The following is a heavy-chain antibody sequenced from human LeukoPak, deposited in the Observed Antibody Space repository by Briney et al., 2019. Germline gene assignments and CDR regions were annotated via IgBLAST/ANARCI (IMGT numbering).Heavy chain of an antibody. V-gene: IGHV4-61*02. CDR3: ARGGSGSYYRVFDY. CDR1: GGSISSGSYY. J-gene: IGHJ4*02. CDR2: IYTSGST. D-gene: IGHD1-26*01. Sequence: SETLSLTCTVSGGSISSGSYYWSWIRQPAGKGLEWIGRIYTSGSTNYNPSLKSRVTISVDTSKNQFSLKLSSVTAADTAVYYCARGGSGSYYRVFDYWGQGTLVTVSS.